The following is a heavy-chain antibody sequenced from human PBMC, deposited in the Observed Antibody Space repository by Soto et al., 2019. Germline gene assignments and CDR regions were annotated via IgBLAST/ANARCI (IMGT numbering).Heavy chain of an antibody. CDR2: IYPGDSDT. Sequence: SLKMSCKGAGYSFTSYWIGWVRQMPGKGLEWMGIIYPGDSDTRYSPSFQGQVTISADKSISTAYLQWSSLKASDTAMYYCARQVGYSGYDPPSKYYYYYYGMDVWGQGTTVTVSS. CDR3: ARQVGYSGYDPPSKYYYYYYGMDV. D-gene: IGHD5-12*01. CDR1: GYSFTSYW. V-gene: IGHV5-51*01. J-gene: IGHJ6*02.